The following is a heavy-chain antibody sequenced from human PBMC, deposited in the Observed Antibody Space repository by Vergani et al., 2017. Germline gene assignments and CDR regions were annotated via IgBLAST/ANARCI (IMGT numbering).Heavy chain of an antibody. CDR1: GFTFTSYA. D-gene: IGHD2-21*01. V-gene: IGHV1-58*02. CDR2: IVVGSGNT. Sequence: QMQLVQSGPELKKPGTSVKVSCKASGFTFTSYAMQWVRQARGQRLEWIGWIVVGSGNTNYAQKFQERVTITRDMSTSTAYMELSSLRSEDTAVYYCARGVVGYYGMDVWGQGTTVTVSS. J-gene: IGHJ6*02. CDR3: ARGVVGYYGMDV.